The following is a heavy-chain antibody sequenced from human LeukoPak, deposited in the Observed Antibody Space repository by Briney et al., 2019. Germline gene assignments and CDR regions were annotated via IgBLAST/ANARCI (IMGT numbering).Heavy chain of an antibody. CDR1: GFTFSSYG. V-gene: IGHV3-23*01. CDR2: IIGTGGST. Sequence: GGSLRLSCAASGFTFSSYGMSWVRQAPGKGLEWASSIIGTGGSTHYADSVKGRFTISRDNSKNTPYLQMNSLRAEDTAVYYCAKDLRTAMVPSSYWDQGTLVTVSS. D-gene: IGHD5-18*01. CDR3: AKDLRTAMVPSSY. J-gene: IGHJ4*02.